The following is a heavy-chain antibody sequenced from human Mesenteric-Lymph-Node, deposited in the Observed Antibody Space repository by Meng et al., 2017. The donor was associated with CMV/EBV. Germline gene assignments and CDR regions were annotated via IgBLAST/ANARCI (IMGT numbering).Heavy chain of an antibody. J-gene: IGHJ4*02. CDR2: INAYNDNT. V-gene: IGHV1-18*01. Sequence: SGYTFSSFGICWVRQAPGQGLEWMGWINAYNDNTNYAQKFQGRVAMTTDTSTSTAYMELRSLRSDDTAVYYCAGAYGSGTYDLVGYWGQGTLVTVSS. CDR3: AGAYGSGTYDLVGY. CDR1: GYTFSSFG. D-gene: IGHD3-10*01.